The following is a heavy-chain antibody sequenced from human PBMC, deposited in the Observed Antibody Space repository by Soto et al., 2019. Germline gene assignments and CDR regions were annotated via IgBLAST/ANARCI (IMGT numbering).Heavy chain of an antibody. CDR2: INHSGST. Sequence: QVQLQQWGAGLLKPSETLSLTCAVYGGSFSGYYWSWIRQPPGKGLGWIGEINHSGSTNYNPSLKSRVTISVDTVKNQFSLKLSYVTAAETAVYYCARKVLINYYDSSSYYFYWGQGTLVTVSS. CDR1: GGSFSGYY. CDR3: ARKVLINYYDSSSYYFY. J-gene: IGHJ4*02. D-gene: IGHD3-22*01. V-gene: IGHV4-34*01.